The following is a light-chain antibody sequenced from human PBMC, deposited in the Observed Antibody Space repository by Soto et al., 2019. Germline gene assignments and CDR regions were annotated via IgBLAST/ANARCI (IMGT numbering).Light chain of an antibody. Sequence: QSVLTQPASVSGSPGQSITISCTGTSSTVGGFNVVSWYQQHPGKAPKVIIYEGIKRPSGVSNRFSGSNSGSTASLTISGLQAEDEADYYCNSYTNSSAVVFGGGTKVTVL. J-gene: IGLJ2*01. V-gene: IGLV2-14*02. CDR2: EGI. CDR1: SSTVGGFNV. CDR3: NSYTNSSAVV.